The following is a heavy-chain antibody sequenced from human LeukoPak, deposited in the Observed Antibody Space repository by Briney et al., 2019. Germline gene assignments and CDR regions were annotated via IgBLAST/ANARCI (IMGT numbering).Heavy chain of an antibody. CDR1: GFTFSSYG. J-gene: IGHJ4*02. CDR3: AQDLAYIRFDN. CDR2: ISYDGSNK. Sequence: GRSLRLSCAASGFTFSSYGMHWVRQAPGKGLEWVAVISYDGSNKYYADSVKGRFTISRDNSKNTVYLQMDSLRFEDAAVYCAQDLAYIRFDNWGQGTLVTVSS. V-gene: IGHV3-30*18. D-gene: IGHD1-1*01.